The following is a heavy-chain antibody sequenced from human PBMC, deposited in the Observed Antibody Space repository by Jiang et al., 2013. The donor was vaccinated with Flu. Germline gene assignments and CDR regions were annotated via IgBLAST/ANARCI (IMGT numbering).Heavy chain of an antibody. CDR2: ISSYNGNT. J-gene: IGHJ3*02. Sequence: GASVKVSCKASGYTFSSYGISWVRQAPGQGLEWMAWISSYNGNTNYAQQFQGRVTVTRDTSTSTDYMELRSLRSDDTAVYYCARVIQLPYFGYDIWGQGTRVT. CDR3: ARVIQLPYFGYDI. D-gene: IGHD3-10*01. CDR1: GYTFSSYG. V-gene: IGHV1-18*04.